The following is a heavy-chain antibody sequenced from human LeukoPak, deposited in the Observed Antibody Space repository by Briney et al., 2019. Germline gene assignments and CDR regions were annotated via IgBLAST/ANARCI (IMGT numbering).Heavy chain of an antibody. CDR3: ARSSYYYDSEGAFDI. J-gene: IGHJ3*02. Sequence: ASVKVSCKASGGTFSSYAISWVRQAPGQGLEWMGGIIPIFGTANYAQKFQGRVTITTDESTSTAYMELSSLRSEDTAVYYCARSSYYYDSEGAFDIWGQGTMVTVSS. CDR1: GGTFSSYA. V-gene: IGHV1-69*05. D-gene: IGHD3-22*01. CDR2: IIPIFGTA.